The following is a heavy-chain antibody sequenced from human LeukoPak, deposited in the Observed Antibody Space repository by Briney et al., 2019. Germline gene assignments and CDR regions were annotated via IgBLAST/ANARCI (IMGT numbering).Heavy chain of an antibody. Sequence: PGGSLRLSCAASGFTFSSYSMNWVRQAPGKGLEWVSYITSTSSTIYYADSVKGRFTISRENAKNSLYLKMNSLRDEDTAIYYCARDSIGDYWGQGTLVTVSS. CDR1: GFTFSSYS. CDR2: ITSTSSTI. J-gene: IGHJ4*02. V-gene: IGHV3-48*02. D-gene: IGHD3-10*01. CDR3: ARDSIGDY.